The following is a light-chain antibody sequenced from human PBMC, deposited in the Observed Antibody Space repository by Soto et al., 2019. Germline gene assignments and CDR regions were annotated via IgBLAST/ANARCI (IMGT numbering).Light chain of an antibody. V-gene: IGKV3-20*01. CDR3: QQYGSSGT. J-gene: IGKJ1*01. CDR2: GAS. CDR1: QSVFGK. Sequence: VVMPQSPATLSVSPGGRATLSCRASQSVFGKIAWYQQKPGQAPRLLIYGASNRATGIPDRFSGSGSGTDFTLTSSRLEPEDFAVYYCQQYGSSGTFGQGTKVDIK.